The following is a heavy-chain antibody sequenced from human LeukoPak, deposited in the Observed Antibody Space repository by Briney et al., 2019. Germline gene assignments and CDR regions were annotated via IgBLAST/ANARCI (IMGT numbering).Heavy chain of an antibody. CDR3: ARGGYSSSSFCFDY. V-gene: IGHV4-59*01. CDR2: IYYSAST. Sequence: PSETLSLTCTVSGGSISSYYWSWIRQPPGKGLEWIGYIYYSASTNYNPSLKSRVTISVDTSKNQFSLKLSSVTAADTAVYYCARGGYSSSSFCFDYWGQGTLVTVSS. J-gene: IGHJ4*02. D-gene: IGHD6-13*01. CDR1: GGSISSYY.